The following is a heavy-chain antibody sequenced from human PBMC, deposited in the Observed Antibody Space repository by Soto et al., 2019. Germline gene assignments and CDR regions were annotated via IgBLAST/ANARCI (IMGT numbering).Heavy chain of an antibody. D-gene: IGHD7-27*01. J-gene: IGHJ4*02. CDR1: GYSFTTYG. Sequence: QVHLVQSGAEVRQPGASVKVSCKASGYSFTTYGMSWVRQAPGQGLEYMGWINGYGHGAKYVQRFQGRFSMTTDTSTNTVYMDLRSLTSDDTAVYYCVRDLNGDFYYWGQGTVVIVSP. V-gene: IGHV1-18*01. CDR2: INGYGHGA. CDR3: VRDLNGDFYY.